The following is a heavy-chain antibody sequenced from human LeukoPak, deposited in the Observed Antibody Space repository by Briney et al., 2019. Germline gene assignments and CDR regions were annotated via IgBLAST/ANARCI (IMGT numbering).Heavy chain of an antibody. D-gene: IGHD3-9*01. J-gene: IGHJ4*02. V-gene: IGHV4-34*01. Sequence: SETLSLTCAVSGGSFSGYYWTWIRQPPGKGLEWIGEINHSGSANYNPSLKSRVTISLDTSKNQFSLKLSSVTAADTAVYYCARHYYDILTGSHLDYWGQGTLVTVSS. CDR1: GGSFSGYY. CDR3: ARHYYDILTGSHLDY. CDR2: INHSGSA.